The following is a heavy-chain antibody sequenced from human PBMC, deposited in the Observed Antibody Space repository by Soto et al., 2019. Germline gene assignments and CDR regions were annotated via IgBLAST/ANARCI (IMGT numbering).Heavy chain of an antibody. CDR3: ARDLAAAGYYNWFDP. CDR2: IYYSGST. CDR1: GGSISSYY. V-gene: IGHV4-59*01. J-gene: IGHJ5*02. Sequence: SETLSLTCTVSGGSISSYYWSWIRQPPGKGLEWIGYIYYSGSTNYNPSLKSRVTISVDTSKNQFSLKLSSVTAADTAVYYCARDLAAAGYYNWFDPWGQGTLVTVSS. D-gene: IGHD6-13*01.